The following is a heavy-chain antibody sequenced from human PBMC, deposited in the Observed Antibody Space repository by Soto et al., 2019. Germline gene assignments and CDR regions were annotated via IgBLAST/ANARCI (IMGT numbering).Heavy chain of an antibody. D-gene: IGHD3-10*01. V-gene: IGHV4-34*01. CDR1: GGSYSGYY. CDR2: INHSGST. J-gene: IGHJ4*02. Sequence: QVQLQQWGAGLLKPSETLSLTCAVYGGSYSGYYWSWIRQPPGKGLEWIGEINHSGSTNYNPSLKSRVTISVDTSKNQFSLKLSSVTAADTAVYYCAREGSRAYYYGSGSYPPYYFDYWGQGTVVTVSS. CDR3: AREGSRAYYYGSGSYPPYYFDY.